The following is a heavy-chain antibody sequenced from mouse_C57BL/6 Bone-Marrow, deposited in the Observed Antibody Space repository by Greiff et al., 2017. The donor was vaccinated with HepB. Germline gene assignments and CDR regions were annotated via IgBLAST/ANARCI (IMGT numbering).Heavy chain of an antibody. CDR2: ISYDGSN. V-gene: IGHV3-6*01. CDR3: ARYYDYLWYFDV. D-gene: IGHD2-4*01. Sequence: EVKLQESGPGLVKPSQSLSLTCSVTGYSITSGYYWNWIRQFPGNKLEWMGYISYDGSNNYNPSLKNRIPITRDTSKNQFFLKLNSVTTEDTATYYCARYYDYLWYFDVWGTGTTVTVSS. CDR1: GYSITSGYY. J-gene: IGHJ1*03.